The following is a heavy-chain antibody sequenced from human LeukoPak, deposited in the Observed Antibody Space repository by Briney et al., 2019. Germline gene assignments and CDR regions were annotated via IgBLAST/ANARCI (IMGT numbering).Heavy chain of an antibody. CDR1: GYTFTGYY. CDR2: INPNSGGT. CDR3: ARGFYSSSLDY. Sequence: GASVKVSCKASGYTFTGYYIHWVRQAPGQGLEWMGWINPNSGGTNYAQKFQGRVTMTSDTSISTAYMELSRLGSDDTAVYYCARGFYSSSLDYWGQGTLVTVSS. D-gene: IGHD6-6*01. V-gene: IGHV1-2*02. J-gene: IGHJ4*02.